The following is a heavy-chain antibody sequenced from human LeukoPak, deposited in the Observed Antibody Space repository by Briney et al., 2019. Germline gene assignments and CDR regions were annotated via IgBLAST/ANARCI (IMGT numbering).Heavy chain of an antibody. D-gene: IGHD6-19*01. CDR2: ISGSGGST. CDR1: GFTFSSYA. Sequence: GGSLRLSCAASGFTFSSYAMSWVRQAPGKGLEWVSAISGSGGSTYYADSLKGRFTISRDNAKNSLYLQMNSLRAEDTAVYYCATGVRGYNSALDYWGQGTLVTVSP. J-gene: IGHJ4*02. CDR3: ATGVRGYNSALDY. V-gene: IGHV3-23*01.